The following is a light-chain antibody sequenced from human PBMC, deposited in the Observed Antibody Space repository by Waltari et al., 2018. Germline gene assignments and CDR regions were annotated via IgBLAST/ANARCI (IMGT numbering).Light chain of an antibody. CDR2: GST. J-gene: IGLJ3*02. CDR1: GSNIGAGYA. Sequence: QSVLTQPPSVSGAPGQRVTISLTGSGSNIGAGYAVHWYQQPPRAAPKLLIYGSTSRPLGVPDRFFGSTSGTSASLVIIGLQAEDEGDYYCQSYDTSLSVVFGGGTKLTVL. V-gene: IGLV1-40*01. CDR3: QSYDTSLSVV.